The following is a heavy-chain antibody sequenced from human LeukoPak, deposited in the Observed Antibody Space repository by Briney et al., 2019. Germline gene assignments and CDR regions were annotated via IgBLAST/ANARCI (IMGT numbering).Heavy chain of an antibody. CDR2: INHSGST. V-gene: IGHV4-34*01. CDR3: ARVVWFGDLSYYFDY. Sequence: SETLSLTCAVYGGSFSGYYWSWIRQPPGKGLEWIGEINHSGSTNYNPSLKSRVTISVDTSKNQFSLKLSSVTAADTAVYYCARVVWFGDLSYYFDYWGQGTLVTVSS. D-gene: IGHD3-10*01. J-gene: IGHJ4*02. CDR1: GGSFSGYY.